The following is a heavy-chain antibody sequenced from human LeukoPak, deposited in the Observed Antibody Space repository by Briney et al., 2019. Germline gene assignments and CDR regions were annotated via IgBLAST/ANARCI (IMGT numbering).Heavy chain of an antibody. CDR1: SYW. V-gene: IGHV3-7*01. J-gene: IGHJ6*03. Sequence: SYWMSWGREAQGKGKEGVANIKQDGSEKYYLFSLKLLFTISRDNANNSLYLQMNILRADDTAVYYCARENYDFWSGYYAPGDYYYYYMDFWGKGTTVTVSS. CDR2: IKQDGSEK. CDR3: ARENYDFWSGYYAPGDYYYYYMDF. D-gene: IGHD3-3*01.